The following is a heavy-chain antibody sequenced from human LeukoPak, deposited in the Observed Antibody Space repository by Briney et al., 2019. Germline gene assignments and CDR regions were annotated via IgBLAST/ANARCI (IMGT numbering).Heavy chain of an antibody. J-gene: IGHJ5*02. Sequence: SETLSLTCTVSGGSISSGGYYWSWIRQHPGKGLEWIGYIYYSGSTYYNPSLKSRVTISVDTSKNQFSLKLSSVTAADTAVYYCARAVVVVSWFDPWGQGTLVTVSS. CDR1: GGSISSGGYY. CDR3: ARAVVVVSWFDP. CDR2: IYYSGST. D-gene: IGHD3-22*01. V-gene: IGHV4-31*03.